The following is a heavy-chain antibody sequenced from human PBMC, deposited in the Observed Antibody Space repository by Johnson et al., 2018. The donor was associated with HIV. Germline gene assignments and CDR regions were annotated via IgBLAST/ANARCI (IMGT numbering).Heavy chain of an antibody. CDR1: GFTFSSYG. Sequence: QVQLVESGGGVVQPGRSLRLSCAASGFTFSSYGMHWVRQAPGKGLEWVTVISYDGSNKYYADSVKGRFTISRDNAKNTLYLQMNSLRAEDTAVYYCTKDLYDSWVDVFDTWGQGTMVTVSS. V-gene: IGHV3-30*18. CDR2: ISYDGSNK. D-gene: IGHD5/OR15-5a*01. J-gene: IGHJ3*02. CDR3: TKDLYDSWVDVFDT.